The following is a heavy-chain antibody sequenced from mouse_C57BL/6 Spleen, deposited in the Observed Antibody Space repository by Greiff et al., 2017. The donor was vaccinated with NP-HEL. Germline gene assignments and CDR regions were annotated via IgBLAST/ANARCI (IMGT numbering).Heavy chain of an antibody. V-gene: IGHV1-9*01. CDR2: ILPGSGST. Sequence: VQLQQSGAELMKPGASVKLSCKATGYTFTGYWIEWVKQRPGHGLEWIGEILPGSGSTNYNEKFKGKATFTADTPSNTAYMQLSSLTTEDSAIYYCAREGNYAVSFAYWGQGTLVTVSA. CDR1: GYTFTGYW. D-gene: IGHD2-1*01. CDR3: AREGNYAVSFAY. J-gene: IGHJ3*01.